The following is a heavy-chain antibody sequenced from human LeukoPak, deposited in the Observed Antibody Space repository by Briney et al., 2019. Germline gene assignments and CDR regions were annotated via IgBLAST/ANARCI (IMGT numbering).Heavy chain of an antibody. D-gene: IGHD4-17*01. CDR1: GGSISSGSYY. CDR2: IYTSGST. Sequence: TSRTLSLTCTVSGGSISSGSYYWSWIRQPAGKGLEWIGRIYTSGSTNYNPSLKSRVTISVDTSKNQFSLKLSSVTAADTAVYYCARDTTVTTGRRNWFDPWGQGTLVTVSS. V-gene: IGHV4-61*02. J-gene: IGHJ5*02. CDR3: ARDTTVTTGRRNWFDP.